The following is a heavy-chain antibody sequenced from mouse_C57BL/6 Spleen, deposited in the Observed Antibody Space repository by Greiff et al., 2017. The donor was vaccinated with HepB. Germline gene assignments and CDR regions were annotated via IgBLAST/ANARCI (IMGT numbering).Heavy chain of an antibody. CDR1: GFNIQDDY. CDR3: TRDYYGSSYRY. V-gene: IGHV14-4*01. CDR2: IDPENGDT. D-gene: IGHD1-1*01. Sequence: EVQLQQSGAELVRPGASVKLSCTASGFNIQDDYMHWVKQRPEQGLEWIGWIDPENGDTEYASKFQGKATITADTSSNTAYLQLSSLTSEDTAVYYCTRDYYGSSYRYWGQGTTLTVSS. J-gene: IGHJ2*01.